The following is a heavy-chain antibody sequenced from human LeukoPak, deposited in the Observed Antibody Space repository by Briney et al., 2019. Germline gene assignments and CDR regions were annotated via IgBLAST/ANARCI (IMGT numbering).Heavy chain of an antibody. V-gene: IGHV3-43*01. CDR2: ISWDGGST. CDR1: GFTFDDYT. CDR3: ATGGYYYYYMDV. J-gene: IGHJ6*03. Sequence: PGGSLRLSCAASGFTFDDYTMHWVRQAPGKGLEWVSLISWDGGSTYYADSVKGRFTISRDNSKNSLYLQMNSLRTEDTALYYCATGGYYYYYMDVWGKGTTVTISS.